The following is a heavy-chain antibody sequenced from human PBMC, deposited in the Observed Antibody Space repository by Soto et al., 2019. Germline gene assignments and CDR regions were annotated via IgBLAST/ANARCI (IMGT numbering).Heavy chain of an antibody. Sequence: PGGSLRLSCAASGFTFSSHWMHWVRQAPGKGLVWVSRVSSDGNSTSYADSVKGRFTISRDNAKNTLYLQMNSLRAEDTAVYYCARDRGSGWYPFDYWGQGTLVTVSP. D-gene: IGHD6-19*01. CDR3: ARDRGSGWYPFDY. CDR1: GFTFSSHW. J-gene: IGHJ4*02. CDR2: VSSDGNST. V-gene: IGHV3-74*01.